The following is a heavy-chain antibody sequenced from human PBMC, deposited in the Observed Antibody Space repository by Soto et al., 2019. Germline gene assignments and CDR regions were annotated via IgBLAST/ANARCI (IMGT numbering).Heavy chain of an antibody. V-gene: IGHV1-3*01. CDR1: GYTFTSYA. CDR3: ARALYTAMVYYYYYGMDV. CDR2: INAGNGNT. Sequence: VASVKVSCKASGYTFTSYAMHWVRQAPGQRLEWMGWINAGNGNTKYSQKFQGRVTITRDTSASTAYMELSSLRSEDTAVYYCARALYTAMVYYYYYGMDVWGQGTTVTVSS. D-gene: IGHD5-18*01. J-gene: IGHJ6*02.